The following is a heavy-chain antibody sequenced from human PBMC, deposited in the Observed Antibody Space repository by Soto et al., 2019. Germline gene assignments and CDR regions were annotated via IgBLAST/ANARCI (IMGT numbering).Heavy chain of an antibody. D-gene: IGHD3-22*01. CDR2: IYYSGTT. CDR3: ATSDSSALAS. V-gene: IGHV4-59*08. CDR1: RGSISSYY. Sequence: SETLSLTCTVSRGSISSYYWNWIRQPPGKGLEWIGYIYYSGTTYYNPSLKSRLTISIDTSKQQFSLRLTSVTAADTAVYYCATSDSSALASWGQGTLVTVSS. J-gene: IGHJ5*02.